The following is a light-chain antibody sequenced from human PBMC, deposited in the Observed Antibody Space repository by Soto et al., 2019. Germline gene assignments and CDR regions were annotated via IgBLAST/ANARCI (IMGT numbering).Light chain of an antibody. Sequence: QAVVTQEPSFSVSPGGTATLTCGLSSGSVSTSYYPAWYQQAPGQAPRTLIYNTYTRSSGVPDRFSGSILGTKAALTITGAQADDESDYYCVLYMGSGTWVFGGGTKLTVL. CDR3: VLYMGSGTWV. V-gene: IGLV8-61*01. CDR2: NTY. J-gene: IGLJ2*01. CDR1: SGSVSTSYY.